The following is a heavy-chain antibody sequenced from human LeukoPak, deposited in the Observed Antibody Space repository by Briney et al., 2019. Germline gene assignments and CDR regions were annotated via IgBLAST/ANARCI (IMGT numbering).Heavy chain of an antibody. CDR1: GDSVSSNSAA. J-gene: IGHJ5*02. V-gene: IGHV6-1*01. CDR3: ARDHLRGFGELSWFDP. CDR2: TYYRSKWYN. D-gene: IGHD3-10*01. Sequence: SQTLSLTCAISGDSVSSNSAAWNWIRQSPSRGLEWLGRTYYRSKWYNDYAVSVKSRITINPDTSKNQFSLQLNSVTPEDTAVYYCARDHLRGFGELSWFDPWGQGTLVTVSS.